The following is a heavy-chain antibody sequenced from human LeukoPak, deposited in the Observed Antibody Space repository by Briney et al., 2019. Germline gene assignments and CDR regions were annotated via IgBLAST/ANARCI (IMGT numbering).Heavy chain of an antibody. CDR2: INQDGSEK. CDR3: ARDRALVSMVRGVMGYFYYYMDV. CDR1: GFTVSSNE. Sequence: PGGSLRLSCAASGFTVSSNEMSWVRDAPGKGLEWVANINQDGSEKYYVDSVKGRVTIARDNATNSLYLEMNSLRAEDTAVYYCARDRALVSMVRGVMGYFYYYMDVWGKGTTVTISS. D-gene: IGHD3-10*01. V-gene: IGHV3-7*01. J-gene: IGHJ6*03.